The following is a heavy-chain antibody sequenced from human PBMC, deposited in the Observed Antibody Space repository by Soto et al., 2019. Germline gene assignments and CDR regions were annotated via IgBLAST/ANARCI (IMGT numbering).Heavy chain of an antibody. CDR1: GGSISSGDYY. V-gene: IGHV4-30-4*01. D-gene: IGHD4-17*01. Sequence: SETLSLTCTVSGGSISSGDYYWSWIRQPPGKGLEWIGYIYYSGSTYYNPSLKSRVTISVDTSKNQFSLKLSSVTAADTAVYYCARGFGDGDYGGSFDIWGQGTMVTVSS. CDR2: IYYSGST. CDR3: ARGFGDGDYGGSFDI. J-gene: IGHJ3*02.